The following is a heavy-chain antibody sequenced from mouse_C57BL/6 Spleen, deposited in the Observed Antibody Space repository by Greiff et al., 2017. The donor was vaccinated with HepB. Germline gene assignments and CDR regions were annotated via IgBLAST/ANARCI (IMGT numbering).Heavy chain of an antibody. J-gene: IGHJ1*03. Sequence: DVQLQESGAELVKPGASVKLSCTASGFNIKDYYMHWVKQRTEQGLEWIGRIDPEDGETKYAPKFQGKATITADTSSNTAYLQLSSLTSEDTAVYYCARSYYSNYEDWYFDVWGTGTTVTVSS. CDR1: GFNIKDYY. D-gene: IGHD2-5*01. V-gene: IGHV14-2*01. CDR3: ARSYYSNYEDWYFDV. CDR2: IDPEDGET.